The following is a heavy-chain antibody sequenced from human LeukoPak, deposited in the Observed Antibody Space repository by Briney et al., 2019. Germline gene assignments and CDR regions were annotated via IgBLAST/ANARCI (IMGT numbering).Heavy chain of an antibody. D-gene: IGHD6-13*01. V-gene: IGHV5-51*01. Sequence: NHGESLKISCKGSGYSFTSYWIGWVRQMPGKGLEWMGIIYPGDSDTRYGPSFQGQVTISADKSISTAYLQWSSLKASDTAMYYCATSREGSSWYLEFDYWGQGTLVTVSS. J-gene: IGHJ4*02. CDR2: IYPGDSDT. CDR1: GYSFTSYW. CDR3: ATSREGSSWYLEFDY.